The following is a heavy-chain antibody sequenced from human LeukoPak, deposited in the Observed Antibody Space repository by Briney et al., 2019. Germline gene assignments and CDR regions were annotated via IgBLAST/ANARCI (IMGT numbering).Heavy chain of an antibody. J-gene: IGHJ6*02. D-gene: IGHD5-18*01. Sequence: PGGSLRLSCAASGFTFDDYAMHWVRQAPGKGLEWVSGISWNSGSIGYADSVKGRFTISRDNSKNTLYLQMNSLRAEDTAVYYCAREGYSYGMYYYYGMDVWGQGTTVTVSS. CDR3: AREGYSYGMYYYYGMDV. CDR1: GFTFDDYA. CDR2: ISWNSGSI. V-gene: IGHV3-9*01.